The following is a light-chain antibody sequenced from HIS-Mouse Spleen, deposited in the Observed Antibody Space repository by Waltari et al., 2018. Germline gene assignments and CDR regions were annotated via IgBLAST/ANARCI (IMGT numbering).Light chain of an antibody. V-gene: IGKV1-5*03. CDR1: QSISSG. CDR3: QQYNSYSMYT. J-gene: IGKJ2*01. CDR2: KAS. Sequence: DIQMTQSPSTLSASVGDRVTITCRASQSISSGLAWYQQTPGKAPTLLIYKASSLESGVPSRFRGSGSGTEFTLTISSLQPDDFATYYCQQYNSYSMYTVGQGTKLEIK.